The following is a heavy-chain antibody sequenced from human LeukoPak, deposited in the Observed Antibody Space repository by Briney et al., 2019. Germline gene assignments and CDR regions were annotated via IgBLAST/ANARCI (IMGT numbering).Heavy chain of an antibody. CDR2: IYHRGTT. V-gene: IGHV4-38-2*02. CDR1: GFYVSSGYY. J-gene: IGHJ6*03. Sequence: SETLSLTCTVSGFYVSSGYYWGWIRQPPGEGLQWIGSIYHRGTTYYNPSLKSRVSMSVDTSKNQFSLKLSSVTAADTAVYYCARHWVVVRYMDVWGKGTTVTISS. CDR3: ARHWVVVRYMDV. D-gene: IGHD2-15*01.